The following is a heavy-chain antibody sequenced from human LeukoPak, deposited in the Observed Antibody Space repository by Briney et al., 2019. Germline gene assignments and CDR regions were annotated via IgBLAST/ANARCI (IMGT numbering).Heavy chain of an antibody. Sequence: GGSLRLSCAASGFTFSNAWVSWVRQAPGKGLEWVGRIKSKTDGGTTDYAAPVKSRFTISRDDSKNTLYVQMNSLKTEDTAVYYCTTGPYDYGSGTYYHWGQGTLVTVSS. D-gene: IGHD3-10*01. V-gene: IGHV3-15*01. J-gene: IGHJ4*02. CDR3: TTGPYDYGSGTYYH. CDR1: GFTFSNAW. CDR2: IKSKTDGGTT.